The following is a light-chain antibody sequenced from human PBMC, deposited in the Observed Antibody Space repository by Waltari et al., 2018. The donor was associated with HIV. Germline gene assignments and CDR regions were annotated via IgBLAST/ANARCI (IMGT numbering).Light chain of an antibody. J-gene: IGKJ4*01. CDR2: GAS. CDR3: QQYDVWPLT. V-gene: IGKV3-15*01. CDR1: QSVGLN. Sequence: IVLTQSPATLSVSPGVRATLSCRASQSVGLNLAWYPQRPGQPPKLLVYGASTRTSDTSTRFSARGSGTEFTLTITSIRPEDFATYFCQQYDVWPLTFGGGT.